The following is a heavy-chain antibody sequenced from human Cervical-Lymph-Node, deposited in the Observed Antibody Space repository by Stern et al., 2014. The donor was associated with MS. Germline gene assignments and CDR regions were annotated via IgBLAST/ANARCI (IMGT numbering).Heavy chain of an antibody. D-gene: IGHD2-15*01. CDR1: GGALRSYY. Sequence: VQLVESGPGLVKPSETLSVTCTVSGGALRSYYWNWIRQAPGQGLEWLGVIHHTGSVNYNPSLSSRVAMSVDTSKNQFSLTVSSVTAADTAVYYCAREGEYCSGSRCYPFLDYWGQGTLVTVSS. J-gene: IGHJ4*02. V-gene: IGHV4-59*01. CDR3: AREGEYCSGSRCYPFLDY. CDR2: IHHTGSV.